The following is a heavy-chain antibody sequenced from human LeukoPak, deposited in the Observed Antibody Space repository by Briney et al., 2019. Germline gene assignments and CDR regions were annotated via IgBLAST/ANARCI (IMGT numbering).Heavy chain of an antibody. Sequence: PGASLRLSCAASGFTFSSYAMSWVRQAPGKGLEWVSAISGSGGSTYYADSVKGRFTISRDNSKNTLYLQMNSLRAEDTAVYYCAKDSRYSSSWYDYWGQGTLVTVSS. V-gene: IGHV3-23*01. CDR1: GFTFSSYA. J-gene: IGHJ4*02. CDR2: ISGSGGST. D-gene: IGHD6-13*01. CDR3: AKDSRYSSSWYDY.